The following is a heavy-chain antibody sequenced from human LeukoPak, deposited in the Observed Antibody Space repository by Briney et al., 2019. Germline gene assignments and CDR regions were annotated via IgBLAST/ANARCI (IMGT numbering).Heavy chain of an antibody. J-gene: IGHJ4*02. V-gene: IGHV3-21*06. CDR1: GFTFSSYS. CDR3: ARGNAPMVRGVTWDF. Sequence: GGSLRLSCAASGFTFSSYSMNWVRQAPGKGLEWVSSISSSSSYIYYADSMKGRFTISRDNAKNSLYLQMSSLRAEDTAVYYCARGNAPMVRGVTWDFWGQGTLVTVSS. D-gene: IGHD3-10*01. CDR2: ISSSSSYI.